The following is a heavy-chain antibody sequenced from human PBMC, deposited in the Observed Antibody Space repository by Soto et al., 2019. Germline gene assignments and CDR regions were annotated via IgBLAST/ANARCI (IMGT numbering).Heavy chain of an antibody. CDR1: GFTFSSYG. J-gene: IGHJ3*02. Sequence: QVQLVESGGGVVQPGRSLRLSCAASGFTFSSYGMHWVRQAPGKGLEWVAVIWYDGSNKYYADSVKGRFTISRDNSKNNLYLQMNSLRGEDTAVYYCAREGSSLPKDAFDIWGQGTMVAVS. CDR3: AREGSSLPKDAFDI. CDR2: IWYDGSNK. D-gene: IGHD6-13*01. V-gene: IGHV3-33*01.